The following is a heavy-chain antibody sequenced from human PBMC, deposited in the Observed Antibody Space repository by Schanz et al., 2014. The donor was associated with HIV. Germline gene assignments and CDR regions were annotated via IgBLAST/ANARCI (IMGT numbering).Heavy chain of an antibody. D-gene: IGHD3-22*01. J-gene: IGHJ3*02. Sequence: DVQLVESGGSLVQPGGSLRLSCTASGFSFSDYHMSWIRQAPGKGLEMVANMNQDGSRKYYVDSVKGRFTISRDNAANSLFLQMNSLRAEDTAVYYCVHDDSDNDGFDMWGQGTMVTVSS. CDR3: VHDDSDNDGFDM. CDR1: GFSFSDYH. CDR2: MNQDGSRK. V-gene: IGHV3-7*01.